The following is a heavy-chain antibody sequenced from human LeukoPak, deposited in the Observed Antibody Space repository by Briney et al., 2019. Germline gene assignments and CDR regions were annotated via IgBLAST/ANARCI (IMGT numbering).Heavy chain of an antibody. CDR3: ARDHYDFWSGYPQLYYFDY. Sequence: PSETLSLTCTVSGGSISSYYWSWIRQPAGKGLEWIGRIYTSGSTYYNPSLKSRVTISVDTSKNQFSLKLSSVTAADTAAYYCARDHYDFWSGYPQLYYFDYWGQGTLVTVSS. CDR1: GGSISSYY. J-gene: IGHJ4*02. D-gene: IGHD3-3*01. V-gene: IGHV4-4*07. CDR2: IYTSGST.